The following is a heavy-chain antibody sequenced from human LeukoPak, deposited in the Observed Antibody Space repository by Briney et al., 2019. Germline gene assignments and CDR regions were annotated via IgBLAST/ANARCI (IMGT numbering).Heavy chain of an antibody. CDR1: GFTFSSYS. D-gene: IGHD6-19*01. J-gene: IGHJ3*02. Sequence: PGGSLRLSCAASGFTFSSYSMNWVRQAPGKGLEWVSSISSSSSYIYYADSVKGRFTISRDNAKNSLYLQMNSLRAEDTAVYYCARAPGQWLAYNAFDIWGQGTMVTVSS. CDR2: ISSSSSYI. CDR3: ARAPGQWLAYNAFDI. V-gene: IGHV3-21*01.